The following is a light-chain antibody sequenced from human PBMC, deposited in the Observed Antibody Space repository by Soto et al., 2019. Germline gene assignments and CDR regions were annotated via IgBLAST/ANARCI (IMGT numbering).Light chain of an antibody. J-gene: IGKJ4*01. CDR3: LQDYNYPVT. CDR2: GAS. V-gene: IGKV1-6*01. Sequence: HMTQSPSTLPSSVADIATIPCQSSQCIRDDLGWYQQKPGRAPRLLIYGASSLQSGVPSRFSGSGYGTEFTLTISSLQPEDFATYYCLQDYNYPVTFGGRTKVDIK. CDR1: QCIRDD.